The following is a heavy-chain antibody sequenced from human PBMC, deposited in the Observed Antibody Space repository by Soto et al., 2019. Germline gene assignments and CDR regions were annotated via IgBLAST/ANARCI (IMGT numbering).Heavy chain of an antibody. J-gene: IGHJ4*02. CDR3: ARDQSHEQVDY. CDR2: NNPSGGST. V-gene: IGHV1-46*01. Sequence: ASVKVSCKASGYTFTSYYMHWVRQAPGQRLEWMGKNNPSGGSTSYAQKFQGRVTMTRDTSTSTVYMELSSLRSEDTAVYYCARDQSHEQVDYRGQGTLVTVSS. CDR1: GYTFTSYY.